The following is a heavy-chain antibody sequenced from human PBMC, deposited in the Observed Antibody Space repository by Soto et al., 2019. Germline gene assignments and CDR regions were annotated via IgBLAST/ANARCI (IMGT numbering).Heavy chain of an antibody. V-gene: IGHV1-69*10. CDR3: ARVVGSSGDYYDSSGYYYWFDP. CDR1: GGTFSSYA. D-gene: IGHD3-22*01. J-gene: IGHJ5*02. Sequence: ASVKVSCKASGGTFSSYAISWVRQAPGQGLEWMGGIIPILGIANYAQKFQGRVTITADKSTSTAYMELSSLRSEDTAVYYCARVVGSSGDYYDSSGYYYWFDPWGQGTLVTVSS. CDR2: IIPILGIA.